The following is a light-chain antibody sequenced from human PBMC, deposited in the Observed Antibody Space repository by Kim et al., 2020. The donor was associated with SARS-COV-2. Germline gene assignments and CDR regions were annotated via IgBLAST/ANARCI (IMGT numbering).Light chain of an antibody. J-gene: IGLJ2*01. Sequence: QLVLTQSPSASASLGASVKLTCTLTSGHSTYAIAWHQQQPEKGPRYLMKLNSDGSHNKGDGIPDRFSGSSSGTVRYLTISSLQSEDEADYYCQTWDSGIGVFAGGTQLTVL. CDR2: LNSDGSH. V-gene: IGLV4-69*01. CDR1: SGHSTYA. CDR3: QTWDSGIGV.